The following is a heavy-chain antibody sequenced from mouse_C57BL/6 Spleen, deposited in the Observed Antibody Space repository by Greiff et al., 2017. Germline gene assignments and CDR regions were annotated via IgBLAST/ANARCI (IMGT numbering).Heavy chain of an antibody. V-gene: IGHV6-6*01. CDR1: GFTFSDAW. CDR3: TRDGKANFDY. D-gene: IGHD3-2*02. Sequence: EVKVQESGGGLVQPGGSMTLSCAASGFTFSDAWMDWVRQSPEQGLEWVAEIRHKANNHATYYAESVKGRFTISRDDSKSSVYLQMNSLRAEDTGIYYCTRDGKANFDYWGQGTTLTVSS. J-gene: IGHJ2*01. CDR2: IRHKANNHAT.